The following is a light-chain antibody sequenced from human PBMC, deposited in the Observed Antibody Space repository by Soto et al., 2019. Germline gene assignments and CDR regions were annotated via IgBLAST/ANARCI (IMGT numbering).Light chain of an antibody. CDR3: QQYNDYPWT. Sequence: DIPMTQSPSTLSASVGDRVTITCRASQSISPWLAWYQHKPGKAPRLLIYDASTLESGVPSRFSGSGSGTEFTLTISSLQPDDFATYYCQQYNDYPWTFGQGTKVEIK. CDR2: DAS. V-gene: IGKV1-5*01. J-gene: IGKJ1*01. CDR1: QSISPW.